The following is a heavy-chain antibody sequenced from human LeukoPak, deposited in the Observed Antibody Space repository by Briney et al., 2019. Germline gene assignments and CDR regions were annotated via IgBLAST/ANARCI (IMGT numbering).Heavy chain of an antibody. D-gene: IGHD5-18*01. CDR3: ARDRSGDSYGPLDS. CDR1: GFTFSSYS. Sequence: GRSLRLSCAASGFTFSSYSMNWVRQAPGKGLEWVSYISSSSSVIYYPDSVKGRFTISRDNAKNSLYLQMNSLTAEDTAVYYCARDRSGDSYGPLDSWGQGTLVTVSS. CDR2: ISSSSSVI. V-gene: IGHV3-48*01. J-gene: IGHJ4*02.